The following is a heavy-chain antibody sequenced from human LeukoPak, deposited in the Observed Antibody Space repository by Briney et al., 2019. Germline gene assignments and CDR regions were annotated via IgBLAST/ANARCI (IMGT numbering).Heavy chain of an antibody. CDR3: ARDLRQQLILGWLDP. CDR2: INPNGGGT. Sequence: GASVKVSCEASGYTFTTYYIHWVRQAPGQAPEWMGWINPNGGGTSCARSFQSRVTMTRDTSITTAYMELSSLTFDDTAVYYCARDLRQQLILGWLDPWGQGTLVSVS. D-gene: IGHD3/OR15-3a*01. J-gene: IGHJ5*02. V-gene: IGHV1-2*02. CDR1: GYTFTTYY.